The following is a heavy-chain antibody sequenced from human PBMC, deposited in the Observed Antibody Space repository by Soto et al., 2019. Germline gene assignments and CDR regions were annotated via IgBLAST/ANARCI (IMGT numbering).Heavy chain of an antibody. J-gene: IGHJ4*02. V-gene: IGHV1-18*01. CDR2: ISAYNGNT. CDR3: ARDLGYCSGGSCYYGSNFDY. D-gene: IGHD2-15*01. CDR1: GYTFTSYG. Sequence: ASVKVSCKASGYTFTSYGISWVRQAPGQGLEWMGWISAYNGNTNYAQKLQGRATMTTDTSTSTAYMELRSLRSDDTAVYYCARDLGYCSGGSCYYGSNFDYWGQGTLVTVSS.